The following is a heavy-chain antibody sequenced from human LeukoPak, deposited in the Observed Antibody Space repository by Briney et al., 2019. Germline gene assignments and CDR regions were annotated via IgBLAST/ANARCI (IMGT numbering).Heavy chain of an antibody. CDR1: GFTFSSYA. CDR2: ISGSGGST. J-gene: IGHJ4*02. Sequence: GGSLRLSCAASGFTFSSYAMSWVRQAPGKGLEWVSAISGSGGSTYYADSVKGRFTISRDNSKNTLYLQMNSLRAEDTAVYFCAKDQHGYDKPIDYWGQGTLVTVSS. D-gene: IGHD5-12*01. V-gene: IGHV3-23*01. CDR3: AKDQHGYDKPIDY.